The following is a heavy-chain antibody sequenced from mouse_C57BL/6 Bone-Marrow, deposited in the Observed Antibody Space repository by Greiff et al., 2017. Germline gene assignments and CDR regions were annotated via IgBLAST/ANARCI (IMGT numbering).Heavy chain of an antibody. D-gene: IGHD2-4*01. Sequence: VQGVESGPGLVQPSQSLSITCTVSGFSLTSYGVHWVRQSPGKGLEWLGVIWSGGSTDYNAAFISRLSISKDNSKSQVFFKMNSLQADDTAIYYCARRNYDSSFYAMDYWGQGTSVTVSS. CDR3: ARRNYDSSFYAMDY. CDR1: GFSLTSYG. CDR2: IWSGGST. V-gene: IGHV2-2*01. J-gene: IGHJ4*01.